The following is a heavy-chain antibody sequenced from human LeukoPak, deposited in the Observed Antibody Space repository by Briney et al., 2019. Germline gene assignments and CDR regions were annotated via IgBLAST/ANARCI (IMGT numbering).Heavy chain of an antibody. Sequence: RPSETLSLTCTVSGGSISSSSYYWGWIRQPPGKGLEWIGSFYYRGSTYYNPALKSRVTISVDTSKNQFSLKLSSVTAADTAVYYWARGGGSSGWYNWFDTCGQGTLVTVSS. D-gene: IGHD6-19*01. CDR3: ARGGGSSGWYNWFDT. CDR2: FYYRGST. CDR1: GGSISSSSYY. J-gene: IGHJ5*02. V-gene: IGHV4-39*07.